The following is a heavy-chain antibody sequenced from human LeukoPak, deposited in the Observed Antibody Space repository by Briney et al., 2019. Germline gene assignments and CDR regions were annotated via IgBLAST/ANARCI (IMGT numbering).Heavy chain of an antibody. J-gene: IGHJ3*02. D-gene: IGHD3-9*01. V-gene: IGHV4-59*08. CDR1: GGSISSYY. Sequence: SETLSLTCTVSGGSISSYYWSWIRQPPGKGLEWIGYIYYSGSTYYNPSLKSRVTISVDTSKNQFSLKLSSVTAADTAVYYCARAQDQRYFDWLLSHDAFDIWGQGTMVTVSS. CDR2: IYYSGST. CDR3: ARAQDQRYFDWLLSHDAFDI.